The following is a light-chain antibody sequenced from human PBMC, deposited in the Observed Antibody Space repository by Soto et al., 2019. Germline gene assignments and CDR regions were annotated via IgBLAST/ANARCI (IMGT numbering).Light chain of an antibody. CDR1: SSNIGGNY. J-gene: IGLJ2*01. V-gene: IGLV1-47*01. CDR3: AAWDDSLTVV. CDR2: RND. Sequence: QSVLTQPPSASGTPGQGVTISCSGSSSNIGGNYVYWYQQLPGTAPKLLIYRNDQRPSGVPDRFSGSKSGTSASLAISGLRSEDEADYHCAAWDDSLTVVFGGGTKLT.